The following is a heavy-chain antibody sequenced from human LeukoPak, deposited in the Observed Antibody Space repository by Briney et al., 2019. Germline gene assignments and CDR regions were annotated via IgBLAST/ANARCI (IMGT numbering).Heavy chain of an antibody. J-gene: IGHJ6*04. Sequence: SENLSLTCTVSGYSLSSPYYWGWIRLAPGKGLEWIGRTHHSGIIHYNPSLTSRLTVSLDTSKNQFSLNLNSVTAADTAVYYCASFPRRCSGGSCSGMDVWGKGTTVTVSS. CDR1: GYSLSSPYY. CDR3: ASFPRRCSGGSCSGMDV. D-gene: IGHD2-15*01. V-gene: IGHV4-38-2*02. CDR2: THHSGII.